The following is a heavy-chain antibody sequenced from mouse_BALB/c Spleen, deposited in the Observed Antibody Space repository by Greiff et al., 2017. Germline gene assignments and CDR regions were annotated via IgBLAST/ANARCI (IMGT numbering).Heavy chain of an antibody. J-gene: IGHJ2*01. V-gene: IGHV1-55*01. Sequence: QVQLQQSGAELVKPGTSVKLSCKASGYNFTSYWINWVKLRPGQGLEWIGDIYPGSGSTNYNEKFKSKATLTVDTSSSTAYMQLSSLASEDSALYYCARPPDYIDYWGQGTTLTVSS. CDR2: IYPGSGST. CDR1: GYNFTSYW. CDR3: ARPPDYIDY.